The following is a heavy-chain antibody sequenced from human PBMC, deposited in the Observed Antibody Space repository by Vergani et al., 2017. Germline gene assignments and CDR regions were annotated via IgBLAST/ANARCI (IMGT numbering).Heavy chain of an antibody. CDR2: IHTSGST. CDR3: ARGSCLGGSCYKPLVDY. V-gene: IGHV4-61*02. CDR1: GGSINSHNYY. Sequence: QVQLQESGPGLVKPSQTLSPTCTVSGGSINSHNYYWSWIRQPAGKGLEWIWRIHTSGSTNYNPFLKSRVTMSEDTSKNQFSLNLTSVTAADTAVYFCARGSCLGGSCYKPLVDYWGQGILVTVSS. J-gene: IGHJ4*02. D-gene: IGHD2-15*01.